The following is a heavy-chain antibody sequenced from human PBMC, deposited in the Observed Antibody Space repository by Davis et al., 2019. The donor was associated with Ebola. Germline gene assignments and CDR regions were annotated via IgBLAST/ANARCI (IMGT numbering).Heavy chain of an antibody. CDR2: IIPILGIA. J-gene: IGHJ1*01. Sequence: AASVKVSCKASGGTFSSYTISWVRQAPGQGLEWMGRIIPILGIANYAQKFQGRVTITADKSTSTAYMELSSLRSEDTAVYYCATYYYDSSGYDSLAAEYFQHWGQGTLVTVSS. CDR3: ATYYYDSSGYDSLAAEYFQH. V-gene: IGHV1-69*02. CDR1: GGTFSSYT. D-gene: IGHD3-22*01.